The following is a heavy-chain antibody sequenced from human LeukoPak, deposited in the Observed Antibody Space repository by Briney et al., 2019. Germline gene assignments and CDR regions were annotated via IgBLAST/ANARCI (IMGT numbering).Heavy chain of an antibody. CDR1: GGSISSGGYY. CDR2: IYTSGST. V-gene: IGHV4-61*02. CDR3: ARSLDYGDYFQH. D-gene: IGHD3/OR15-3a*01. Sequence: PSQTLSLTCTVSGGSISSGGYYWSWIRQPAGKGLEWIGRIYTSGSTNYNPSLKSRVTMSVDTSKNQFSLKLSSVTAADTAVYYCARSLDYGDYFQHWGQGTLVTVSS. J-gene: IGHJ1*01.